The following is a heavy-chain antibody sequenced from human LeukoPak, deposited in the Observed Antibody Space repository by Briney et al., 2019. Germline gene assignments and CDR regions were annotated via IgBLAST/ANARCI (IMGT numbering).Heavy chain of an antibody. J-gene: IGHJ6*01. D-gene: IGHD3-16*01. CDR2: IHYSGRP. CDR1: GGSIRRHY. V-gene: IGHV4-59*11. Sequence: TLSLTCTVSGGSIRRHYWTWIRQPPPKGLEWLGQIHYSGRPDYNPSLKSRVTISVDTSKNQLSLKVTYVTGADTAVYYCARFGVGYDMDGWGQGTTVAV. CDR3: ARFGVGYDMDG.